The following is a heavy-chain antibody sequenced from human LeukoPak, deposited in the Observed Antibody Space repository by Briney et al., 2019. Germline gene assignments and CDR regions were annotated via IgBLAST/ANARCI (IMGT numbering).Heavy chain of an antibody. CDR2: INHSGST. Sequence: PSETLSLTCAVYGGSFSGYYWSWIRQHPGKGLEWIGEINHSGSTNYNPSLKSRVTISVDTSKNQFSLKLSSVTAADTAVYYCARVNSSGWYNNWFDPWGQGTLVTVST. J-gene: IGHJ5*02. CDR3: ARVNSSGWYNNWFDP. CDR1: GGSFSGYY. V-gene: IGHV4-34*01. D-gene: IGHD6-19*01.